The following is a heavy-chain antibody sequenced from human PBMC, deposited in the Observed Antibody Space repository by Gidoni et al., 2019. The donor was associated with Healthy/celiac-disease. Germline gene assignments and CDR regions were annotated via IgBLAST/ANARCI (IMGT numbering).Heavy chain of an antibody. J-gene: IGHJ3*02. CDR3: ARPGETYCSSTSCYGGGRAFDI. Sequence: QLQLQESCPGLVKPSETLSLTCTVSGGSISSSSYYWVWIRQPPGKGLEWIGSIYYSGSTYYNPSLKSRVTISVDTSKNQFSLKLSSVTAAETAVYYCARPGETYCSSTSCYGGGRAFDIWGQGTMVTVSS. V-gene: IGHV4-39*01. CDR1: GGSISSSSYY. D-gene: IGHD2-2*01. CDR2: IYYSGST.